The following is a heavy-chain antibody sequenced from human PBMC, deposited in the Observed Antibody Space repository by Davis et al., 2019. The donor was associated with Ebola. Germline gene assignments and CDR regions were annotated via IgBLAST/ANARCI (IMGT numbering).Heavy chain of an antibody. J-gene: IGHJ4*02. CDR3: ARGRGHYESSGGDF. CDR1: GYTFTNNY. V-gene: IGHV1-46*01. D-gene: IGHD3-22*01. Sequence: ASVKVSCKASGYTFTNNYMHWVRQAPGQGLEWMGMINPSGGSTTYAQKFQGRVTMTRDTSTRTVYMELSSLRSEDTAVYYCARGRGHYESSGGDFWGQGTLVTVSS. CDR2: INPSGGST.